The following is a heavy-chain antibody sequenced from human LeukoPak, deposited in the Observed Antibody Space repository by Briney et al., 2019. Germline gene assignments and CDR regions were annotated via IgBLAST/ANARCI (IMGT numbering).Heavy chain of an antibody. D-gene: IGHD3-9*01. CDR3: AKASDILTGYSN. CDR1: GFTFSSYA. Sequence: GGSLRLSCAASGFTFSSYAMSWVRQAPGKGLEWVSAISGSGGSTYYADSVKGRFTISRDDSKNTLYLQMNSLRAEDTAVYYCAKASDILTGYSNWGQGTLVTVSS. CDR2: ISGSGGST. V-gene: IGHV3-23*01. J-gene: IGHJ4*02.